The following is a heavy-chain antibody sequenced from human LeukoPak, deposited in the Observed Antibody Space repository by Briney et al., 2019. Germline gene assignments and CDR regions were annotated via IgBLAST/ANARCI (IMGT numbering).Heavy chain of an antibody. CDR2: ISSSSSYI. Sequence: PGGSLRLSCAASGFTFSSYSMNWVRQAPGKGLEWVSPISSSSSYIYYADSVKGRFTISRDNAKNSLYLQMNSLRAEDTAVYYCARDSSYDFWSGYSWDLIDYWGQGTLVTVSS. CDR1: GFTFSSYS. V-gene: IGHV3-21*01. CDR3: ARDSSYDFWSGYSWDLIDY. J-gene: IGHJ4*02. D-gene: IGHD3-3*01.